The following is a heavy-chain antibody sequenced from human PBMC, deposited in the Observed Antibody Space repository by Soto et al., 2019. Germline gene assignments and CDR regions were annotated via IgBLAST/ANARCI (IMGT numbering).Heavy chain of an antibody. CDR2: IWYDGSNK. D-gene: IGHD2-2*01. J-gene: IGHJ4*02. CDR3: AREGRYCSSTSCYSRYFDY. V-gene: IGHV3-33*01. Sequence: QVPLVESGGGVVQPGRSLRLSCAASGFTFSSYGMHWVRQAPGKGLEWVAVIWYDGSNKYYADSVKGRFTISRDNSKNTLYLQMNSLRAEDTAVYYCAREGRYCSSTSCYSRYFDYWGQGTLVTVSS. CDR1: GFTFSSYG.